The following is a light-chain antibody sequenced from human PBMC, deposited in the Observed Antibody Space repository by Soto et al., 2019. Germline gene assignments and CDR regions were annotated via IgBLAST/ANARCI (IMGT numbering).Light chain of an antibody. CDR3: QQYNTHPYT. V-gene: IGKV1-5*03. CDR2: KAS. J-gene: IGKJ2*01. Sequence: DFQMTQSPSTLSASVGDRVTITCRASQSIHSWLAWYQQKPGRTPKLLIYKASTLESGVPSRFSGSGSGTEFTLNISSMQPDDFATYYCQQYNTHPYTFGQGTKVDIK. CDR1: QSIHSW.